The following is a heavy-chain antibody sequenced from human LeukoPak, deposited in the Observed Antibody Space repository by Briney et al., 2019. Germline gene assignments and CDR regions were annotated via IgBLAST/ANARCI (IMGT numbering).Heavy chain of an antibody. Sequence: PSETLSLTCTVSGGSISSGGYYWSWIRQPPGKGLEWIGEINHSGSTNYNPSLKSRVTISVDTSKNQFSLKLSSVTAADTAVYYCARLGYDSSGYYHGLGNFDYWGQGTLVIVSS. D-gene: IGHD3-22*01. CDR2: INHSGST. CDR1: GGSISSGGYY. J-gene: IGHJ4*02. CDR3: ARLGYDSSGYYHGLGNFDY. V-gene: IGHV4-39*07.